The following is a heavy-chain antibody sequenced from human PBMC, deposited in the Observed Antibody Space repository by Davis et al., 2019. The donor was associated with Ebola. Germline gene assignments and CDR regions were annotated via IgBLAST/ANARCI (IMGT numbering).Heavy chain of an antibody. CDR2: INHSGST. J-gene: IGHJ6*03. Sequence: PSETLSLTCAVYGGSFSGYYWSWLRQPPGRGLEWIGEINHSGSTNYNPSLKSRVTISVDTSKNQFSLKLSSVTAADTAVYYCARRSRGGSSHPKYYYMDVWGKGTTVTVSS. CDR1: GGSFSGYY. CDR3: ARRSRGGSSHPKYYYMDV. V-gene: IGHV4-34*01. D-gene: IGHD6-13*01.